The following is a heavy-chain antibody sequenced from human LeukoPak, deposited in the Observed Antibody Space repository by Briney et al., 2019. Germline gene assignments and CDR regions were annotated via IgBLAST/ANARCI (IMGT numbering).Heavy chain of an antibody. D-gene: IGHD3-3*01. CDR3: ARDQISYYDFWSGYCPYDY. Sequence: GGSLRLSCAASGFTFSSYSMNWARQAPGKGLEWVSSISSSSSYIYYADSVKGRFTISRDNAKNSLYLQMNSLRAEDTAVYYCARDQISYYDFWSGYCPYDYWGQGTLVTVSS. J-gene: IGHJ4*02. V-gene: IGHV3-21*01. CDR1: GFTFSSYS. CDR2: ISSSSSYI.